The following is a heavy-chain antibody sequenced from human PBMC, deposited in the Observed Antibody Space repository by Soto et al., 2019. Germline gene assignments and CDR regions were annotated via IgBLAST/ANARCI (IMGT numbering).Heavy chain of an antibody. Sequence: EVQLVESGGGLVQPGGSLRLSCAASGFTFSSYWMSWVRQAPGKGLEWVANIKQDGSEEYYVDSVKGRFTISRDNAKNSLYLQMNSLRAEDTAVYYCARGADIVVVVAALDYWGQGTLVTVSS. CDR2: IKQDGSEE. D-gene: IGHD2-15*01. V-gene: IGHV3-7*01. CDR1: GFTFSSYW. J-gene: IGHJ4*02. CDR3: ARGADIVVVVAALDY.